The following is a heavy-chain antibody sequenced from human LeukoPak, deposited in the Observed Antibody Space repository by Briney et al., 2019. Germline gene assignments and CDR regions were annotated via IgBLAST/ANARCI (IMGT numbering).Heavy chain of an antibody. Sequence: SETLSLTCTASGGSITSSYWSWIRQSPGEALEWVGFIHHNGNTNYNPSLNSRVTISIDTSKNQFSLWLRSVTAADTAVYYCARGWTIFGVDPFDYWGQGILVTVSS. V-gene: IGHV4-59*01. CDR1: GGSITSSY. D-gene: IGHD3-3*01. J-gene: IGHJ4*02. CDR2: IHHNGNT. CDR3: ARGWTIFGVDPFDY.